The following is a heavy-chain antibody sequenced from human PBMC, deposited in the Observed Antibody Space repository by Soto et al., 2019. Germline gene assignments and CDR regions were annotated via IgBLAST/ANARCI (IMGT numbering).Heavy chain of an antibody. CDR3: ARSGYSGYDVVAVAGTLERESHHYYCYRMDV. CDR1: GYTFTSYG. D-gene: IGHD5-12*01. J-gene: IGHJ6*02. V-gene: IGHV1-18*01. Sequence: GASVKVSCKASGYTFTSYGISWVRQAPGQGLEWMGWISAYNGNTNYAQKLQGRVTMTTDTSTSTAYMELRSLRSDDTAVYYCARSGYSGYDVVAVAGTLERESHHYYCYRMDVWGQGTTVTVSS. CDR2: ISAYNGNT.